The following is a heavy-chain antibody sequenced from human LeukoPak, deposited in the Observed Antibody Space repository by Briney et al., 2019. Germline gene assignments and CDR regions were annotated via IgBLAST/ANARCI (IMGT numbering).Heavy chain of an antibody. J-gene: IGHJ3*02. CDR3: ARPLLNDPHGDGFDI. Sequence: PSETLSLTCTVSGGSISSTSYYWGWIRQPPGTGLEWIGSIYYSGNTYYNASLKSQVSISIDTSKNQFSLKLSSVTAADKAVYFCARPLLNDPHGDGFDIWGQGTMVIVSS. CDR1: GGSISSTSYY. V-gene: IGHV4-39*01. CDR2: IYYSGNT.